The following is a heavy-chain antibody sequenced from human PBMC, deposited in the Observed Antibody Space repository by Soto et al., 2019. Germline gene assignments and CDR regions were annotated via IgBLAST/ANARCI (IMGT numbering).Heavy chain of an antibody. D-gene: IGHD3-22*01. CDR2: INSDGSST. CDR1: GFIFSNCW. Sequence: EVQLVESGGGLGQPGGSLRLSCVASGFIFSNCWMHWVRQAPGMGLVWVSHINSDGSSTTYADSVKGRFTISRDNAKNTLYLQMNSLRAEDTAVYYCVRAIGHYGMDVWGRGTTVTVSS. V-gene: IGHV3-74*01. J-gene: IGHJ6*02. CDR3: VRAIGHYGMDV.